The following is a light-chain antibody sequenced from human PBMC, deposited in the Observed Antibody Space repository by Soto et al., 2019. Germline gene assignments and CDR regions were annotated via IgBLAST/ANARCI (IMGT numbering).Light chain of an antibody. CDR1: NIGSKS. J-gene: IGLJ1*01. CDR3: QVWDSSSDHYV. V-gene: IGLV3-21*04. Sequence: SYELTQPPSVSVARGKTARITCGGNNIGSKSVHWYQQKPGQAPVLVIYYDSDRPSGIPERFSGSNSGNTATLTISRVEAGDEADYYCQVWDSSSDHYVFGTGTNLTVL. CDR2: YDS.